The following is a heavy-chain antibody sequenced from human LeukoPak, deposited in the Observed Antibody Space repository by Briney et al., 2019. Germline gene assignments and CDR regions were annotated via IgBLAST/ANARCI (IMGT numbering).Heavy chain of an antibody. CDR1: GFTFSSYA. CDR2: ISYDGSNK. CDR3: ARGIFIPETRKFDS. Sequence: HPGGSLRLSCAASGFTFSSYAMHWVRQAPGKGLEWVAVISYDGSNKYYADSVKGRFTISRDNSKNTLYLQMNSLRAEDTAVYYCARGIFIPETRKFDSWGQGTLVTVSS. D-gene: IGHD1-14*01. J-gene: IGHJ4*02. V-gene: IGHV3-30-3*01.